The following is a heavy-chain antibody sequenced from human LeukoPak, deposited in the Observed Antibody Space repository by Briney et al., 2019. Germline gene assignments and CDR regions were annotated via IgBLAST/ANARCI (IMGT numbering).Heavy chain of an antibody. V-gene: IGHV3-23*01. J-gene: IGHJ4*02. CDR2: ISGSGGST. CDR1: GFTFSSYA. CDR3: APRVMVRGVIVRTDFDY. D-gene: IGHD3-10*01. Sequence: SGGSLRLSCAASGFTFSSYAMSWVRQAPGKGLEWVSAISGSGGSTYYADSVKGRLTISRDNSKNTLYLQMNSLRAEDTAVYYCAPRVMVRGVIVRTDFDYWGQGTLVTVSS.